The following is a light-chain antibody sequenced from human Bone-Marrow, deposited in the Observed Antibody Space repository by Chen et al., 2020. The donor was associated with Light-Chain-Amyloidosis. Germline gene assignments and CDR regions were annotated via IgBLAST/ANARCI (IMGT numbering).Light chain of an antibody. Sequence: DIVMTQSPDSLAVSLGERATINCKSSQSVLYNSNNKNYLTWYQQMPGQPPKLLIYWASTRESGVPDRFSGSGSGTDFTLTISSLQAEDVAVYYCQQYYSTPPTVGQGTKVEIK. CDR1: QSVLYNSNNKNY. CDR2: WAS. V-gene: IGKV4-1*01. CDR3: QQYYSTPPT. J-gene: IGKJ1*01.